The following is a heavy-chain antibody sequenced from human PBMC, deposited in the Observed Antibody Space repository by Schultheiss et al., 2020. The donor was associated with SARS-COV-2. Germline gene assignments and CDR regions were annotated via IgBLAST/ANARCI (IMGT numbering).Heavy chain of an antibody. Sequence: GESLKISCAASGFTFSSYGMHWVRQAPGKGLEWVSAISGSGGSTYYADSVKGRFAISSDNSKNTLYLQMNSLRVEDTAVYYCAKDGGSRGYCSGGSCYLEDYYYGMDVWGQGTTVTVSS. CDR2: ISGSGGST. V-gene: IGHV3-23*01. CDR3: AKDGGSRGYCSGGSCYLEDYYYGMDV. D-gene: IGHD2-15*01. J-gene: IGHJ6*02. CDR1: GFTFSSYG.